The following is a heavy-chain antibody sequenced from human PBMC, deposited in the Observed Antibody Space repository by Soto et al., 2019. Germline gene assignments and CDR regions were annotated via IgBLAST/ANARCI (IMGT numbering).Heavy chain of an antibody. J-gene: IGHJ4*02. V-gene: IGHV4-31*03. Sequence: SETLSLTCTVSGGSISSGGYYWSWIRQHPGKGLEWIGYIYYSGSTYYNPSLKSRVTISVDTSKNQFSLKLSSVTAADTAVYYCARDSKTTSYFDYWGQGTLVTVSS. D-gene: IGHD4-17*01. CDR2: IYYSGST. CDR3: ARDSKTTSYFDY. CDR1: GGSISSGGYY.